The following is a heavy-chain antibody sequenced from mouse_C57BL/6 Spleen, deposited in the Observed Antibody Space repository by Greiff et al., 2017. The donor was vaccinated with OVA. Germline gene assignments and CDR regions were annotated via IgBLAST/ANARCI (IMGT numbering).Heavy chain of an antibody. V-gene: IGHV5-4*01. CDR2: ISDGGSYT. Sequence: EVQVVESGGGLVKPGGSLKLSCAASGFTFSSYAMSWVRQTPEKRLEWVATISDGGSYTYYPDNVKGRFTISRDNAKNNLYLQMSHLKSEDTAMYYCARDLDYGGQGTTLTVSS. J-gene: IGHJ2*01. CDR3: ARDLDY. CDR1: GFTFSSYA.